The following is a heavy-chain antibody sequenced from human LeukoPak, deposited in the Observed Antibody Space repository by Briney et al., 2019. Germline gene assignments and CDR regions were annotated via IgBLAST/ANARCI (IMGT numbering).Heavy chain of an antibody. CDR3: ARDTRTVVTRDFDY. D-gene: IGHD4-23*01. CDR1: GFTFSSYS. CDR2: ISSSSSTI. V-gene: IGHV3-48*01. J-gene: IGHJ4*02. Sequence: GGSLRLPCAASGFTFSSYSMNWVRQAPGKGLEWVSYISSSSSTIYYADSVKGRFTISRDNAKNSLYLQMNSLRAEDTAVYYCARDTRTVVTRDFDYWGQGTLVTVSS.